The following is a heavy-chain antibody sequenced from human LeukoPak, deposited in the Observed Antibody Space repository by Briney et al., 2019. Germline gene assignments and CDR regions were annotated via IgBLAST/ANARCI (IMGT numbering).Heavy chain of an antibody. V-gene: IGHV4-39*01. CDR2: IHYSGGT. D-gene: IGHD6-19*01. CDR3: ARQCQWPDAFDI. J-gene: IGHJ3*02. CDR1: GDSISSRNYY. Sequence: PSESLSLTCTVSGDSISSRNYYWGWIRQPPGKGLEWIGSIHYSGGTYYNPSLMSRVTLSVDTSKNEFSLKLPSGTGTDAGVYFCARQCQWPDAFDIWGQGTMVTLPS.